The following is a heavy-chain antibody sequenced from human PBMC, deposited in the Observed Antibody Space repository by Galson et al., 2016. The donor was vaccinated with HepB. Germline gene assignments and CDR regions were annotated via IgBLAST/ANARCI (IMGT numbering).Heavy chain of an antibody. CDR2: TWFDGNYK. CDR1: GFNFISYG. Sequence: SLRLSCAASGFNFISYGMHWVRQAPGKGLEWVAVTWFDGNYKDYAESVKGRITVSRVNTKNTLSLQLDSLRAEDTAVYHCARSREYFGSGSYLDYWGQGTLVIVSS. V-gene: IGHV3-33*01. D-gene: IGHD3-10*01. J-gene: IGHJ4*02. CDR3: ARSREYFGSGSYLDY.